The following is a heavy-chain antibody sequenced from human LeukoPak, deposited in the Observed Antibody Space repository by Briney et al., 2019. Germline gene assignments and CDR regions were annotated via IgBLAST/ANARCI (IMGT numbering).Heavy chain of an antibody. D-gene: IGHD2-15*01. Sequence: GGSLRLSCAASGFTFSNYWMNWVRQAPGKGLEWVVNIEQDGGEKNYVDSVKGRFTISRDNAKNSLYLQMNSLRAEDTAVYYCAGGLGWLIDYWGQGTPVTVSS. CDR2: IEQDGGEK. CDR1: GFTFSNYW. CDR3: AGGLGWLIDY. J-gene: IGHJ4*02. V-gene: IGHV3-7*04.